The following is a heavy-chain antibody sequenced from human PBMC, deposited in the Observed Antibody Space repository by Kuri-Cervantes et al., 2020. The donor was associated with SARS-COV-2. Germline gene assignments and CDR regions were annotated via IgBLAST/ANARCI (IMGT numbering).Heavy chain of an antibody. Sequence: GGSLRLSCAASGFTFSNAWMSWVRQAPGKGLEWVSYISSSSSTIYYADSVKGRFTISRDNAKNSLYLQMNSLRDGDTAVYYCAREGVTGTTYYYYYGMDVWGQGTTVTVSS. D-gene: IGHD1-7*01. CDR3: AREGVTGTTYYYYYGMDV. CDR2: ISSSSSTI. V-gene: IGHV3-48*02. J-gene: IGHJ6*02. CDR1: GFTFSNAW.